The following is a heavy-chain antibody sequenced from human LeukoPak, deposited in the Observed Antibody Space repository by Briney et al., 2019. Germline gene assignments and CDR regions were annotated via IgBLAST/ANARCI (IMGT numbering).Heavy chain of an antibody. J-gene: IGHJ4*02. CDR1: GFTFSNYA. V-gene: IGHV3-23*01. D-gene: IGHD2-15*01. Sequence: GGSLRLSCAASGFTFSNYAMSWVRQAPGKGLEWVSAISDSGGATNCADSVKGRFTISRGNSKNTLYLQMNSLRAEDTAVYYCAKRSCGGGSCNFDYWGQGTLVTVSS. CDR3: AKRSCGGGSCNFDY. CDR2: ISDSGGAT.